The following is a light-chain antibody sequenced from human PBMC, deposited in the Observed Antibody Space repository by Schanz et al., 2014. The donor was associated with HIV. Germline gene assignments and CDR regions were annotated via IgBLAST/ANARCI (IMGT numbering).Light chain of an antibody. CDR3: QQYKIWPIT. J-gene: IGKJ5*01. CDR1: QNTGTY. CDR2: NAS. V-gene: IGKV3-15*01. Sequence: DIVMTQSPATLSVSPGERAILSCRTSQNTGTYLAWYQQKAGQAPRLLIYNASNRATGVPARFSGSGSGTEFTLTISSLQSEDVALYYCQQYKIWPITFGRGTRLEVK.